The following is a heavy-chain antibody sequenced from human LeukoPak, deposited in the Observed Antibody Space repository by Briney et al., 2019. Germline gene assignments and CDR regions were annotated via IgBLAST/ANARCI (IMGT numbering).Heavy chain of an antibody. J-gene: IGHJ4*02. CDR2: IYPGDSDT. D-gene: IGHD5-12*01. CDR1: GYSFTSYW. CDR3: ARHGMGGSFVGYSD. V-gene: IGHV5-51*01. Sequence: GESLMISCKSSGYSFTSYWIAWVRQMPGKGLEWMGIIYPGDSDTRYSPSFQGQVTISVDKSINTAYLQWSSLKASDTAIYFCARHGMGGSFVGYSDWGQGTLVTVSS.